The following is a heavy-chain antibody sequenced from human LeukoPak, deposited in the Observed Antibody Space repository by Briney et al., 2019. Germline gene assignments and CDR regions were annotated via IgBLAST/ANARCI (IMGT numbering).Heavy chain of an antibody. Sequence: SETLSLTCAVFGGSFSDHSWSWIRQPPGKGLEWIGEINHSGSTNYNPSLKSRVTISVDTSKNQFSLKLSSVTAADTAVYYCARGGGSSAFDYWGQGTLVTVSS. V-gene: IGHV4-34*01. CDR1: GGSFSDHS. CDR3: ARGGGSSAFDY. CDR2: INHSGST. D-gene: IGHD1-26*01. J-gene: IGHJ4*02.